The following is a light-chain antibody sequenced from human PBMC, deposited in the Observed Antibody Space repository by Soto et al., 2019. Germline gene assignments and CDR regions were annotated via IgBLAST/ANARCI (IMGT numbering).Light chain of an antibody. J-gene: IGKJ3*01. Sequence: EIVMTQSPATLSVSPGERDTLSCRASQSVSSNLAWYQQKPGQAPRLLIYGASTRATGIPARFSGSGSGTEFTLTISSLQSEDFAVYYCQQYNNWSGFGPGTKVDIK. CDR3: QQYNNWSG. CDR1: QSVSSN. V-gene: IGKV3D-15*01. CDR2: GAS.